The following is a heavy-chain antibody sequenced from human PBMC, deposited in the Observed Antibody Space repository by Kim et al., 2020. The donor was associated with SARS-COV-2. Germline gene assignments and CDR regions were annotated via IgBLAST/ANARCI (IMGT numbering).Heavy chain of an antibody. CDR3: TRDLVPGGADY. D-gene: IGHD6-6*01. CDR2: LSLDSDRI. V-gene: IGHV3-9*01. CDR1: GFKFERFA. Sequence: GGSLRLSCEMSGFKFERFAVHWVRQPPGKGLEWVSGLSLDSDRIGYAVSVKGRFTVSRDKAKDTLYLQMDSLRIEDTAFYYCTRDLVPGGADYWGQGTLVTVSS. J-gene: IGHJ4*02.